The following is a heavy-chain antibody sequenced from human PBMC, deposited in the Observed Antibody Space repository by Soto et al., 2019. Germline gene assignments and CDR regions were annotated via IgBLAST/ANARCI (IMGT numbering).Heavy chain of an antibody. D-gene: IGHD5-12*01. J-gene: IGHJ4*02. Sequence: RGESLKISCKGSGYSFTSYWIGWVRQMPGKGLEWMGIIYPGDSDTRYSPSFQGQVTISADKSISTAYLQWSSLKASDTAMYYGARICPYGGLPVDYWGQGTLVTVSS. CDR2: IYPGDSDT. CDR3: ARICPYGGLPVDY. V-gene: IGHV5-51*01. CDR1: GYSFTSYW.